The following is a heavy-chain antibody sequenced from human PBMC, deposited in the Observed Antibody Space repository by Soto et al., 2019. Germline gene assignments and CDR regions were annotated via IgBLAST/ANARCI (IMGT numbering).Heavy chain of an antibody. CDR2: ISYDGSNK. D-gene: IGHD6-19*01. J-gene: IGHJ6*02. V-gene: IGHV3-30*18. CDR1: GFTFSSYG. Sequence: GGSLRLSCAASGFTFSSYGMHWVRQAPGKGLEWVAVISYDGSNKYYADSVKGRFTISRDNSKNTLYLQMNSLRAEDTAVYYCAKDPGIAVAGPEYYYYGMDVWGQGTTVTVSS. CDR3: AKDPGIAVAGPEYYYYGMDV.